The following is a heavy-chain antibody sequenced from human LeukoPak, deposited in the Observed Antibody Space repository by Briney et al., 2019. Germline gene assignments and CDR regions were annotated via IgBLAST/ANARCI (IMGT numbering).Heavy chain of an antibody. V-gene: IGHV4-34*01. J-gene: IGHJ4*02. Sequence: SETLSLTCAVYGGSLSGYYWSWIRQPPGKGLEWIGEINHSGSTNYNPSLKSRVTISVDTSKNQFSLKLSSVTAADTAVYYCARGSGYRIDYWGQGTLVTVSS. CDR2: INHSGST. CDR3: ARGSGYRIDY. D-gene: IGHD5-12*01. CDR1: GGSLSGYY.